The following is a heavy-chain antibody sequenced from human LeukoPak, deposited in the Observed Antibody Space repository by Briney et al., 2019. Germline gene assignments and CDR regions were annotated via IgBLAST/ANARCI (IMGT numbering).Heavy chain of an antibody. D-gene: IGHD1-1*01. J-gene: IGHJ4*02. Sequence: QPGGSLRLSCAASGFKFDDYTMHWVRQAPGKGLEWVSLINWDGSYTYFADSVKGRFTISRDNSKNSLYLQMNTLRTEDTALYYCTKVRRVHSLQLLFDSWGQGTRVTVSS. CDR2: INWDGSYT. CDR1: GFKFDDYT. V-gene: IGHV3-43*01. CDR3: TKVRRVHSLQLLFDS.